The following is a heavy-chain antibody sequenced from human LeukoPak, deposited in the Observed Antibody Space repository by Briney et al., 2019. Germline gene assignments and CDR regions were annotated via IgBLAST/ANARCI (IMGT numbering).Heavy chain of an antibody. Sequence: PGGSLKLSCTASGFTASGLRISKAWWSWVRQAPGKGLEWVGRIKNEADGKTIDFAESVKGRFTISRDDSKNTAYLQMNSLRSEDTAVYFCTTDAQRSIYYYEFDFWGQGTLVTVSS. V-gene: IGHV3-15*01. D-gene: IGHD3-22*01. CDR1: GLRISKAW. J-gene: IGHJ4*02. CDR2: IKNEADGKTI. CDR3: TTDAQRSIYYYEFDF.